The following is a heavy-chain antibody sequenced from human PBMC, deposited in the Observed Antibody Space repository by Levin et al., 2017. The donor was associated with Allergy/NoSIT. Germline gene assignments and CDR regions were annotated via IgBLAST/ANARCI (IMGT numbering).Heavy chain of an antibody. V-gene: IGHV4-59*01. CDR1: GGSISSYY. CDR3: AGHRNYYDILTGR. J-gene: IGHJ4*02. Sequence: SQTLSLTCTVSGGSISSYYWSWIRQPPGKGLEWIGYIYYSGSTNYNPSLKSRVTISVDTSKNQFSLKLSSVTAADTAVYYCAGHRNYYDILTGRWGQGTLVTVSS. D-gene: IGHD3-9*01. CDR2: IYYSGST.